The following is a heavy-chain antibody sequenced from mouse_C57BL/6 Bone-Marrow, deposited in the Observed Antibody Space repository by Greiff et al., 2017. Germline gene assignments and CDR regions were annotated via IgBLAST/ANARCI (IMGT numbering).Heavy chain of an antibody. D-gene: IGHD2-4*01. CDR1: GFSFTSYA. CDR3: ARNHYDYDDAMDY. CDR2: IWTGGGT. J-gene: IGHJ4*01. V-gene: IGHV2-9-1*01. Sequence: QVQLKESGPGLVAPSQSLTITCTASGFSFTSYAISWVRQPPGKGLEWLGVIWTGGGTNYYSALISRLSISKDNNNRHAFLKRNSLQTDDTARDDCARNHYDYDDAMDYGGQGTSVTVSS.